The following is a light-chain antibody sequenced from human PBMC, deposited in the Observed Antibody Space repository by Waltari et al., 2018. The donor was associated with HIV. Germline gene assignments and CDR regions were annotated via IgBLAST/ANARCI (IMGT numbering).Light chain of an antibody. CDR3: QQYFSLPLT. V-gene: IGKV4-1*01. Sequence: DIVMTQSPDSLAVSLGERATINCKSSPTVFYSSNHKNYLAWYQQKPGQPPKLLIYWASTRESGVPDRFSGSGSGTDFTLTISSLQAEDVAVYYCQQYFSLPLTFGGGTKVEIK. CDR2: WAS. CDR1: PTVFYSSNHKNY. J-gene: IGKJ4*01.